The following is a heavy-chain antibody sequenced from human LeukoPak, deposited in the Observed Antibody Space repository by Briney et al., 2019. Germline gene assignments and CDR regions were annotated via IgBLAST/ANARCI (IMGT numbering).Heavy chain of an antibody. CDR3: ARGGGIDYFDY. J-gene: IGHJ4*02. V-gene: IGHV5-51*01. D-gene: IGHD2-15*01. Sequence: GESLKISCKASGYSFTSYWIGWVRQMPGKGLEGMGIIYPGDSDTRYSPSFQGKVTISADKSIRAAYLQWSSLKASDTAMYYCARGGGIDYFDYWGQGTLVTVSS. CDR2: IYPGDSDT. CDR1: GYSFTSYW.